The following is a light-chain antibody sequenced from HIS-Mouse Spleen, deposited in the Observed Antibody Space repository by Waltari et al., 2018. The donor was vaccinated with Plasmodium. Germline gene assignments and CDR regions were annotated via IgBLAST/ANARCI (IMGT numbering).Light chain of an antibody. J-gene: IGLJ2*01. CDR3: CSYAGSYTLV. V-gene: IGLV2-11*01. Sequence: QSALTQPRSVSGSPGQSVTISCTGTSSDVGVYNYVSWYQQHPGKAPTLMLYDVSKRPSGVPDRFSGSKSGTASLTISGLQAEDEADYYCCSYAGSYTLVFGGGTKLTVL. CDR2: DVS. CDR1: SSDVGVYNY.